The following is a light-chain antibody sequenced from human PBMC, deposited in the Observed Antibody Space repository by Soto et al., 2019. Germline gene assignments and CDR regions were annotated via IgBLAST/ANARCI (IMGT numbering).Light chain of an antibody. CDR2: GAS. Sequence: EIVLTQSPATLSLSPGERATLSCRASQSVSSSYLAWYQQKPGQAPRLLIYGASSRATSIPDRFSGSGSGTDFTLTISRLEPEDFAVYYCQQYGSFFGQGTKVEIK. CDR3: QQYGSF. V-gene: IGKV3-20*01. CDR1: QSVSSSY. J-gene: IGKJ1*01.